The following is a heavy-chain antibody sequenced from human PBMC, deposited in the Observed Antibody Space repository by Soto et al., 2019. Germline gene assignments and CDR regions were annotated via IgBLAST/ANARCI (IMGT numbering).Heavy chain of an antibody. Sequence: PSQTLSLTCAISGDSVSSNSAAWSWIRQSPSRGLEWLGRTFYRSKWYNDYAVSVKGRITINPDTSKNQFSLQLNSVTPEDTAVYYFAKEGGNNYYFYAMDVWVQVTTVTVSS. CDR2: TFYRSKWYN. CDR1: GDSVSSNSAA. J-gene: IGHJ6*02. V-gene: IGHV6-1*01. CDR3: AKEGGNNYYFYAMDV. D-gene: IGHD1-26*01.